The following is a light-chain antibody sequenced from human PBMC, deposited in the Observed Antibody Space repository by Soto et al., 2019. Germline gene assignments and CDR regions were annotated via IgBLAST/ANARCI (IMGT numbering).Light chain of an antibody. CDR2: DVS. CDR3: CSYSGSYSYV. V-gene: IGLV2-11*01. Sequence: QSALTQPRSVSGSPGQSVTISCTGTSSDVGGYNYVSWYQQHPGKAPKLMIYDVSKRPSGVPDRFSGSKSGNTASLTISGLQXXXEADYYCCSYSGSYSYVFGTGTKVTVL. CDR1: SSDVGGYNY. J-gene: IGLJ1*01.